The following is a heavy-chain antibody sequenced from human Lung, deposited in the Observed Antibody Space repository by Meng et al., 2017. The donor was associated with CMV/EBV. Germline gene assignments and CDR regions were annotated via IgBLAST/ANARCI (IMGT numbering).Heavy chain of an antibody. Sequence: VQWGGSGPALVKPSETLSLTCAVPGDSITNHNWWAWGRQPPGKGLEWIGEIPHRGSSAYNPSLKSRVSMSIDKSKNQFSLKLTSVTAADTAVYHCLRRSGGSVWGQGTLVTVSS. CDR3: LRRSGGSV. J-gene: IGHJ1*01. D-gene: IGHD3-10*01. V-gene: IGHV4-4*02. CDR1: GDSITNHNW. CDR2: IPHRGSS.